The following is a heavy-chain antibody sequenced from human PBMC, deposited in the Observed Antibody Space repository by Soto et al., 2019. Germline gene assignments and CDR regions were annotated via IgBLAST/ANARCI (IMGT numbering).Heavy chain of an antibody. CDR3: ARRQPRIAAAGTHNWFDP. V-gene: IGHV1-2*02. J-gene: IGHJ5*02. Sequence: GASVKVSCKASGYTFTGYYMHWARQAPGQGLEWMGWINPNSGGTNYAQKFQGRVTMTRDTSISTAYMELSRLRSDDTAVYFCARRQPRIAAAGTHNWFDPWGLGTLVTVSS. D-gene: IGHD6-13*01. CDR1: GYTFTGYY. CDR2: INPNSGGT.